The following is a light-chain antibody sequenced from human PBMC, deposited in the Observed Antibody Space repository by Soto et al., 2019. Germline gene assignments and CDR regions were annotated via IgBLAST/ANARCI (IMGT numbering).Light chain of an antibody. V-gene: IGKV3-11*01. CDR3: QQRNNWA. CDR1: QSVGTY. CDR2: DAS. J-gene: IGKJ1*01. Sequence: TVLTQSPATLSLSPGERATLSCRASQSVGTYLAWYQQKPGQAPRLLIYDASNRATGIPARFSGSGSGTDFPLTISSLVPEDFAVYYCQQRNNWAFGQGTKVEIK.